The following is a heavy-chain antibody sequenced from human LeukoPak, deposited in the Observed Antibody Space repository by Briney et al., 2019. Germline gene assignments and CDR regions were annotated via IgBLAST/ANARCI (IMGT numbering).Heavy chain of an antibody. CDR3: AKHGFSSGWPQVPSDH. J-gene: IGHJ4*02. Sequence: GGSLRLSCAASGFTFSSYWMSWVRQAPGKGLEWVANMKQDGSEKYYVDSVKGRFTISRDNAKNSLYLQMISLRAEDTAVYYCAKHGFSSGWPQVPSDHWGQGTLVTVSS. CDR2: MKQDGSEK. V-gene: IGHV3-7*03. CDR1: GFTFSSYW. D-gene: IGHD6-19*01.